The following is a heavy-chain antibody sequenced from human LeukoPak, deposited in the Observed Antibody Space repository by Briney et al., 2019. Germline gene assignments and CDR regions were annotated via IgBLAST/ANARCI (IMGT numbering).Heavy chain of an antibody. D-gene: IGHD3-22*01. CDR2: INPNSGGT. CDR3: ARLGHYYDSSGPGEN. CDR1: GYTFTSYY. Sequence: ASVKVSCKASGYTFTSYYMHWVRQAPGQGLEWMGWINPNSGGTNYAQKFQGRVTMTRDTSISTAYMELSRLRSDDTAVYYCARLGHYYDSSGPGENWGQGTLVTVSS. J-gene: IGHJ4*02. V-gene: IGHV1-2*02.